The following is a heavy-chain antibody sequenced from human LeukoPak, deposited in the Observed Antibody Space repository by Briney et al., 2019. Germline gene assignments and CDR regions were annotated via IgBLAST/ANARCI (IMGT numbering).Heavy chain of an antibody. CDR1: GFTFSSYA. V-gene: IGHV3-23*01. CDR2: ISGSGGST. Sequence: PGASLRLSCTASGFTFSSYAMSWVRQAPGKGLEWVSAISGSGGSTYYADSVKGRFTISRDNSKNTLYLQMNSLRAEDTAVYYCAKRCYDFWSGYFFDYWGQGTLVTVSS. J-gene: IGHJ4*02. CDR3: AKRCYDFWSGYFFDY. D-gene: IGHD3-3*01.